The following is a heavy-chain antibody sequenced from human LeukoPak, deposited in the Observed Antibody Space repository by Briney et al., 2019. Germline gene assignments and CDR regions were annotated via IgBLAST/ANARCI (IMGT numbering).Heavy chain of an antibody. V-gene: IGHV3-30*02. Sequence: GGSLRLSCAASGFTFINFDMYWVRQAPGKGLEWVAFIRYDGSNKYYADSVKGRFTISRDNSKNTLYLQMNSLRAEETAVYYCAKEPGYSYGSSGGYWGQGTLVTVSS. CDR3: AKEPGYSYGSSGGY. CDR2: IRYDGSNK. D-gene: IGHD5-18*01. J-gene: IGHJ4*02. CDR1: GFTFINFD.